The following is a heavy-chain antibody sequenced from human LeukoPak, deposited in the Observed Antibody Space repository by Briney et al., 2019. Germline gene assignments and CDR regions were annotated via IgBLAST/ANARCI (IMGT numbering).Heavy chain of an antibody. CDR3: ARYDPIISMIVGERAFDI. J-gene: IGHJ3*02. D-gene: IGHD3-22*01. CDR1: GGPISDYY. CDR2: FSNSGTN. V-gene: IGHV4-59*12. Sequence: SETLSLTCSVSGGPISDYYWSWIRQPPGKGLEWIGYFSNSGTNNYNPSLKGRVTMSVDTSKNQFSLKLSSVTAADTAVYYCARYDPIISMIVGERAFDIWGQGTMVTVSS.